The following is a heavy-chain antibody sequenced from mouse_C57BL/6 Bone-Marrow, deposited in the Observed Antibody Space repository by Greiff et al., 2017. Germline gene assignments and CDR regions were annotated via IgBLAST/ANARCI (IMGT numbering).Heavy chain of an antibody. V-gene: IGHV1-67*01. D-gene: IGHD1-1*01. CDR1: GYTFTDYA. J-gene: IGHJ1*03. Sequence: VQLQVSGPELVRPGVSVKISCKGSGYTFTDYAMHWVKQSHAKSLEWIGVISTYYGDASYNQKFKDKATMTVDKSSSTAYMELARLTSEDSAVYYGAREGVRTVVAPRWYCDVWGTGTTVTVCS. CDR3: AREGVRTVVAPRWYCDV. CDR2: ISTYYGDA.